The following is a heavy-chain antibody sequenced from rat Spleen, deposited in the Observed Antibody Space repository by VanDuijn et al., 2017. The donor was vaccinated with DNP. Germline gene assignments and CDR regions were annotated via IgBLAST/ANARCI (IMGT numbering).Heavy chain of an antibody. CDR3: ARGSSSIYWYFDF. D-gene: IGHD1-2*01. V-gene: IGHV5-25*01. J-gene: IGHJ1*01. CDR1: GFTFSDYY. CDR2: ISPSGGYT. Sequence: EVQLVESGGGLVQPGRSLKLSCAASGFTFSDYYMAWVRQAPTKGLEWVASISPSGGYTYSGDSVKGRFTISRDNAKSTLYLQMNSLKSEDTATYYCARGSSSIYWYFDFWGPGTMVTVSS.